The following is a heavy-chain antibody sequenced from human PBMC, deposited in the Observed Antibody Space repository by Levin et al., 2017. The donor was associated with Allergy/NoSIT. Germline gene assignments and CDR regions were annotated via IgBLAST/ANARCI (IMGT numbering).Heavy chain of an antibody. CDR2: ISAYNGRT. J-gene: IGHJ3*02. CDR3: AREALSGSSREPFDI. D-gene: IGHD1-26*01. Sequence: GESLKISCKAFGYTFTSYGISWVRQAPGQGLEWMGWISAYNGRTDYALKLQGRVTMTTDTSTTTAYMELRSLRSDDTAVYYCAREALSGSSREPFDIWGQGTMVTVS. V-gene: IGHV1-18*01. CDR1: GYTFTSYG.